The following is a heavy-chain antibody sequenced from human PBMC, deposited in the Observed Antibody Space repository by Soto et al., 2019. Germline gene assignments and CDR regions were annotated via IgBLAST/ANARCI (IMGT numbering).Heavy chain of an antibody. J-gene: IGHJ5*02. Sequence: QVQLQQWGAGLLKPSETLSLTCAVYGGSFSGYYWSWIRQPPGKGLEWIGEINHSRSTNYNPSLKSRVTISVDTSKNQFSLKLSSVTAADTAVYYCARADFWSGYYPRHWFDPWGQGTLVTVSS. CDR3: ARADFWSGYYPRHWFDP. D-gene: IGHD3-3*01. V-gene: IGHV4-34*01. CDR1: GGSFSGYY. CDR2: INHSRST.